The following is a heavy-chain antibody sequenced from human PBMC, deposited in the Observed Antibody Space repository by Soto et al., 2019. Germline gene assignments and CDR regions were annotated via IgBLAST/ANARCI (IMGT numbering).Heavy chain of an antibody. CDR1: GFIFGDYT. J-gene: IGHJ4*02. CDR3: TRGTWGSPFDY. Sequence: EVQLVESGGGLVQPGRSLRLSCAASGFIFGDYTMHWVRQVSGKGLEWVSAITWNSGNIDYADSVRGRFTVSRDNARISLYLQMNSLKIEDTALYYCTRGTWGSPFDYWGQGTLVTVSS. CDR2: ITWNSGNI. V-gene: IGHV3-9*01. D-gene: IGHD3-16*01.